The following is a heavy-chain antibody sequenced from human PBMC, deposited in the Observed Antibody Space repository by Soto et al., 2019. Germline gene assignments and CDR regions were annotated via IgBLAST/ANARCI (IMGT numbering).Heavy chain of an antibody. CDR3: AKGTDYYDSSGYYSYYYCGLDV. Sequence: EVQLLDSGGDLVQPGGSLGLSCEASGFSFSSYAMSWVRQAPGKGLEWVSAISGSGGSTYYADSVKGRFTISRDNSKNTLYLQINSLRAEDTAVYYCAKGTDYYDSSGYYSYYYCGLDVWGQGTTVTVSS. CDR1: GFSFSSYA. CDR2: ISGSGGST. V-gene: IGHV3-23*01. D-gene: IGHD3-22*01. J-gene: IGHJ6*02.